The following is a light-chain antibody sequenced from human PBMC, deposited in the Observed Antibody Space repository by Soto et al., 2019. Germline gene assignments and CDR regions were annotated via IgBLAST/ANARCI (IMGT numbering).Light chain of an antibody. CDR2: DVS. CDR3: SSYTSSSPPL. Sequence: QSALTQPASVSGSPGQSITISCTGTSSDVGGYNYVSWYQQHPGKAPKLMIYDVSNRPSGVSNRFSGSKSGNTASLTISGLQAEDEADYYCSSYTSSSPPLFGTGTKVTVL. CDR1: SSDVGGYNY. J-gene: IGLJ1*01. V-gene: IGLV2-14*01.